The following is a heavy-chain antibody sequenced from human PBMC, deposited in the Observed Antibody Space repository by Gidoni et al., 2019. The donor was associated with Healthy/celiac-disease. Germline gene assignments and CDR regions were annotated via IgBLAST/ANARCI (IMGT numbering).Heavy chain of an antibody. V-gene: IGHV1-18*04. CDR2: ISAYNGNT. J-gene: IGHJ6*03. CDR3: ARDRVAARTYYYYYMDV. D-gene: IGHD6-6*01. Sequence: QVQLVQSGAEVKKPGASVKVSCKASCYTFTSYGISWVRQAPGQGLEWMGWISAYNGNTNYAQKLQGRVTMTTDTSTSTAYMELRSLRSDDTAVYYCARDRVAARTYYYYYMDVWGKGTTVTVSS. CDR1: CYTFTSYG.